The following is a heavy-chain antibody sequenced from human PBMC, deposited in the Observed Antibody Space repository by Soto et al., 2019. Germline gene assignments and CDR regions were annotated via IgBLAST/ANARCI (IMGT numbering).Heavy chain of an antibody. J-gene: IGHJ4*02. CDR1: GFTFSSYA. V-gene: IGHV3-23*01. CDR2: IRGSGGST. CDR3: AITPRSRANGPFDY. D-gene: IGHD2-2*01. Sequence: GGSLRLSCAASGFTFSSYAMSWVRQAPGKGLEWVSAIRGSGGSTYYADSVKGRFTISRDNSKNTLYLQMNSLRAEDTAVYYCAITPRSRANGPFDYWGQGTLVTVSS.